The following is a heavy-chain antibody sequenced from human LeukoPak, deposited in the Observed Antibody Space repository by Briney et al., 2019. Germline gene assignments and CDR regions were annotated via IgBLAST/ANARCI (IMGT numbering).Heavy chain of an antibody. CDR2: ISGSGGST. CDR3: AKSWCETICYGIYD. CDR1: GFTFSSYG. V-gene: IGHV3-23*01. D-gene: IGHD2-2*01. J-gene: IGHJ4*02. Sequence: QAGGTLRLSCAASGFTFSSYGMSWVRQAPGKGLEWVSAISGSGGSTYYADSVRGRFTISRDNSKNTLYLQMNSLRADDTAVYYCAKSWCETICYGIYDWGQGTLVTVS.